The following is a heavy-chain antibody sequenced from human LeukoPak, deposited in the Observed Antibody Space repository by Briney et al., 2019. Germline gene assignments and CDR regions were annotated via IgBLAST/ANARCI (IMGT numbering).Heavy chain of an antibody. V-gene: IGHV4-30-4*08. D-gene: IGHD3-22*01. CDR2: IYYSGST. J-gene: IGHJ4*02. CDR3: ARGVGRDHDSSALDLDY. CDR1: GGSISSGDYY. Sequence: SQTLSLTCTVSGGSISSGDYYWSWIRQPPGKGLEWIGYIYYSGSTYYNPSLKSRVTISVDTSKNQFSLKLSSVTAADTAVYYCARGVGRDHDSSALDLDYWGQGTLVTVSS.